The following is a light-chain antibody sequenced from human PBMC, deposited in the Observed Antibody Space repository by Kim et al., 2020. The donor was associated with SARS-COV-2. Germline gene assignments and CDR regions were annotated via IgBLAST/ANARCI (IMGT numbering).Light chain of an antibody. CDR3: QQLNSNPQT. CDR1: QDIDNC. V-gene: IGKV1-9*01. Sequence: GGKVSVPCRAKQDIDNCLAWYQQKPGNTPKVSINVASTLHSGVPSRFSGSGSGTDFTLTISSLQPEDSATYYCQQLNSNPQTFGQGTKLEI. CDR2: VAS. J-gene: IGKJ2*01.